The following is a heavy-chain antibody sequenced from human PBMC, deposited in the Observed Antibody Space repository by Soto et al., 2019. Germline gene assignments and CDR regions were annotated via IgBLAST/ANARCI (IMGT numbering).Heavy chain of an antibody. CDR1: GDSIIGGHW. V-gene: IGHV4-4*02. Sequence: SDTLSLTWAVSGDSIIGGHWWSWVRRPPGKGLEFIGETHHSRGTNYNPSLRSRVTMSLDKSKNQLSLILYSVTAADTGVYYCARYSAASGTYYFDYWGQGTLVTVSS. D-gene: IGHD6-13*01. CDR2: THHSRGT. J-gene: IGHJ4*01. CDR3: ARYSAASGTYYFDY.